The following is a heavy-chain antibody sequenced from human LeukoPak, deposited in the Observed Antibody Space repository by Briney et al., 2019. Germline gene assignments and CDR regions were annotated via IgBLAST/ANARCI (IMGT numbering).Heavy chain of an antibody. CDR3: ARGGWLQFFQPLDY. D-gene: IGHD5-24*01. V-gene: IGHV4-39*07. CDR1: GGSISSSDYY. CDR2: VHYNGAT. Sequence: SETLSLTCTVSGGSISSSDYYWGWIRQPPGKGLEWIGFVHYNGATYSNSSLKSRMTISLGTPKNQFSLKLTSVSAADTAVYYCARGGWLQFFQPLDYWGQGSLVTVSS. J-gene: IGHJ4*02.